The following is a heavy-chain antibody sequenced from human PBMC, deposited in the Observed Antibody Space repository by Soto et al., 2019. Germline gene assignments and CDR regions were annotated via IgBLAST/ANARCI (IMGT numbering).Heavy chain of an antibody. CDR2: ISSSTDDYI. CDR1: GFPFSTYS. CDR3: ARDKRTTDFDY. Sequence: EVQLVESGGGLVKPGGSLRLSCAASGFPFSTYSMSWVRQAPGKGLEWVSTISSSTDDYIYYADSVKGRFTISRDNVENSLHLQMNSLRAEDTAVYYCARDKRTTDFDYWGQGTLVTVSS. J-gene: IGHJ4*02. D-gene: IGHD4-17*01. V-gene: IGHV3-21*01.